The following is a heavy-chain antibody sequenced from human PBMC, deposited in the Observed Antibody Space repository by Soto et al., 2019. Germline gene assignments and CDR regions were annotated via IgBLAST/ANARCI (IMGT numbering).Heavy chain of an antibody. CDR2: IKEDGSLK. V-gene: IGHV3-7*01. D-gene: IGHD2-2*02. CDR3: VRDSYTAHWHTAGEDY. CDR1: GFYITNYW. Sequence: PGGSLSLSCAASGFYITNYWMTWVRQAPGKGPEWVANIKEDGSLKFYVDSVRGRFTISRDNAKNSVYLEMSRLRAEDTAVYYCVRDSYTAHWHTAGEDYWGQGTLVTVSS. J-gene: IGHJ4*02.